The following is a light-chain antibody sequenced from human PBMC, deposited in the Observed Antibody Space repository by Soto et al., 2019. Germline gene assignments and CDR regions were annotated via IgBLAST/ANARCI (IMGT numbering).Light chain of an antibody. J-gene: IGKJ2*01. V-gene: IGKV3-15*01. Sequence: EVVMTQSPATLSVSPGERATLSCRASQGVSRNLAWYQQKPCQAPRLLIYGASTRATGIPARFSASGSGTEFTLTISSLQSEDLAVYYCQQYDNWPPYTFGQGTKLEIK. CDR3: QQYDNWPPYT. CDR2: GAS. CDR1: QGVSRN.